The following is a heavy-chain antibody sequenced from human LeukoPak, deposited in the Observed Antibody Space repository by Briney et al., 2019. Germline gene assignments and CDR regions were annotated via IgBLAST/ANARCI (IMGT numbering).Heavy chain of an antibody. CDR2: INAGNGNT. CDR1: GYTFTIYA. J-gene: IGHJ4*02. V-gene: IGHV1-3*01. Sequence: ASVTVSCKASGYTFTIYAMHWVRQAPGQRLEWMGWINAGNGNTKYSQKFQGRVTITRDTSASTAYMELSSLRSEDTAVYYCARDRCSGGICYSSLVYWGQGTLVTVSS. CDR3: ARDRCSGGICYSSLVY. D-gene: IGHD2-15*01.